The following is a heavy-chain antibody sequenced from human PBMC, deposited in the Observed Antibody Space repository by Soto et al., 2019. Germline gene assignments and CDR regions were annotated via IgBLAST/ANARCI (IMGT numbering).Heavy chain of an antibody. V-gene: IGHV3-9*01. J-gene: IGHJ6*02. CDR1: GFKFGDYA. Sequence: PGGSLRLSCEASGFKFGDYAMHWVRQAPGKGLEWVSGVSWNSEIVGYADSVKGRFTISRDNAKNSLYLEMNSLRTEDTALYYCAKDRRPCSGNKCSSLYYYYGMDVWGQGTSVTVS. D-gene: IGHD2-15*01. CDR2: VSWNSEIV. CDR3: AKDRRPCSGNKCSSLYYYYGMDV.